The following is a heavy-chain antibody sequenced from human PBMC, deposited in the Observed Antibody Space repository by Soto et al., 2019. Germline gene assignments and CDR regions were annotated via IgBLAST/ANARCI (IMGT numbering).Heavy chain of an antibody. CDR1: GFTFSSYG. J-gene: IGHJ2*01. Sequence: QVQLVESGGGVVQPGKSLRLSCAASGFTFSSYGMHWVRQAPGKGLEWVALIRYDGSNKYYTDSVKGRFTTSRDNSKNTLYLQMKSLRAEDTAVYYCARDMDAGFDLWGRGTLVTVSS. CDR3: ARDMDAGFDL. V-gene: IGHV3-33*01. D-gene: IGHD2-2*03. CDR2: IRYDGSNK.